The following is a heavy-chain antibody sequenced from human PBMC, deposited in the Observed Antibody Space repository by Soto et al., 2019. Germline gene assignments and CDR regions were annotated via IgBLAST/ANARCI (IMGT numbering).Heavy chain of an antibody. Sequence: EVQLVESGGALVQPGGSLRLSCAVSGFTFTSYSMSWVRQAPGEGLEWVANIRQDGHEKYYVDSVRGRFTISRDNAQNSLYLQMDSLRAEDTAMYYCARDLPGCCSTTNCYYYFDFWGQGTLVTVSS. D-gene: IGHD2-2*01. CDR1: GFTFTSYS. V-gene: IGHV3-7*03. CDR3: ARDLPGCCSTTNCYYYFDF. J-gene: IGHJ4*02. CDR2: IRQDGHEK.